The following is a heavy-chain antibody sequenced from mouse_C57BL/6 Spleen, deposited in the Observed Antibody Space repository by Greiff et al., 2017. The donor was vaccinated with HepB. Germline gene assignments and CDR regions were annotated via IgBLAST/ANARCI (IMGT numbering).Heavy chain of an antibody. CDR1: GYTFTDYY. CDR2: INPNNGGT. V-gene: IGHV1-26*01. J-gene: IGHJ2*01. CDR3: ARSGPETFDY. Sequence: VQLQQSGPELVKPGASVKISCKASGYTFTDYYMNWVKQSHGKSLEWIGDINPNNGGTSYNQKFKGKATLTVDKSSSTAYMELRSLTSEDSAVYYCARSGPETFDYWGQGTTLTVSS.